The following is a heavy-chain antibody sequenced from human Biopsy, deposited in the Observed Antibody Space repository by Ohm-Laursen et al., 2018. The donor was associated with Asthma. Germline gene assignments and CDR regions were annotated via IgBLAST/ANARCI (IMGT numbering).Heavy chain of an antibody. V-gene: IGHV2-5*02. Sequence: TQTLTLTRSFSGFSLTQSGVGVGWIRQAPGKALEWLAVIYWDDDKRYSPSLRGRLTITTDTSKRQVLLALTNVDPVDTATYFCAHTVSSRYDYWGQGTRVSVSS. CDR2: IYWDDDK. D-gene: IGHD6-6*01. J-gene: IGHJ4*01. CDR1: GFSLTQSGVG. CDR3: AHTVSSRYDY.